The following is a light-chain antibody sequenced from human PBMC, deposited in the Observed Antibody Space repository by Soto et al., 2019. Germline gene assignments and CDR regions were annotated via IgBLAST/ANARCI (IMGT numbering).Light chain of an antibody. V-gene: IGLV4-69*01. CDR2: LNSDGSH. CDR3: QTWGTGIGVV. Sequence: QPVLTQSPSASASLGASVKLTCTLSSGHSSYAIAWHQQQPETGPRYLMKLNSDGSHSKGDGIPDRFSGSSSGAERYLTISSLQSEDEADYSWQTWGTGIGVVFGGGTKLTVL. CDR1: SGHSSYA. J-gene: IGLJ2*01.